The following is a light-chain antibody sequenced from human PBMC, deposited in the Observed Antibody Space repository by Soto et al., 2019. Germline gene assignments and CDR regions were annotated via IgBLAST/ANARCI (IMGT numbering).Light chain of an antibody. V-gene: IGLV2-23*02. CDR2: EVS. CDR3: GSYAGSNYV. J-gene: IGLJ1*01. Sequence: QSALTQPASVSGSPGQSITISCTGTSSDVGNYNLVSWYQHHPGKAPKLMIYEVSKRPSGVSNRFSGSKSGDTASLTISGLQAEDEADYYCGSYAGSNYVFGTGTKVTV. CDR1: SSDVGNYNL.